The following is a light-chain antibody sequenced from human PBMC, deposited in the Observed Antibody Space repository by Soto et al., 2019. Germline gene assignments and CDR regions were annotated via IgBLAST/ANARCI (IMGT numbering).Light chain of an antibody. CDR3: SLYRSGGNVV. CDR1: STDFVGYNR. Sequence: QSALTQPPSVSGSPGQSVTISCTGTSTDFVGYNRVSWYQQPPGTAPKLMIYEVSKRPSGVPDRFSGSKSGNTASLTISGLQAADEADYYCSLYRSGGNVVFGSGTKVTVL. V-gene: IGLV2-18*01. CDR2: EVS. J-gene: IGLJ1*01.